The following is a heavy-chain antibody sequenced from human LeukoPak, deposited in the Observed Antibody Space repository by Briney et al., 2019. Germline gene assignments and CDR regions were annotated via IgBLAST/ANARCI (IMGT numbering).Heavy chain of an antibody. CDR2: ISYDGSNK. D-gene: IGHD6-13*01. V-gene: IGHV3-30*04. CDR3: AREMQQLAFDY. J-gene: IGHJ4*02. Sequence: GSRPLSCAASGFPFSSYAMHWVRQAPGKGLEWVAVISYDGSNKYYADSVKGRFTISRDNSKNTLYLQMNSLRAEDTAVYYCAREMQQLAFDYWGQGTLVTVSS. CDR1: GFPFSSYA.